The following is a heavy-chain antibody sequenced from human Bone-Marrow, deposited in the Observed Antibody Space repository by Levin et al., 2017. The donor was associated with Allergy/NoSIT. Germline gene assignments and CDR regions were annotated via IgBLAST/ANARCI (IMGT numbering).Heavy chain of an antibody. J-gene: IGHJ6*03. Sequence: SQTLSLTCTVSGGSIRGYYWSWLRQPPEKGLEWIGYIYYSGSTKYNASLKSRVTISVDTSKNQFSLKLTSVTAADTAVYYCARAIPSGGNSYYYYYMDVWGKGTTVTVSS. CDR3: ARAIPSGGNSYYYYYMDV. V-gene: IGHV4-59*01. CDR1: GGSIRGYY. D-gene: IGHD4-23*01. CDR2: IYYSGST.